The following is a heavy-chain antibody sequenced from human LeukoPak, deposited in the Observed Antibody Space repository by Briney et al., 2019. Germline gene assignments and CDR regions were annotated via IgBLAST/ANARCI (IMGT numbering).Heavy chain of an antibody. J-gene: IGHJ4*02. CDR3: ARLWFGELYSSYFGY. CDR1: GYRFTSYW. D-gene: IGHD3-10*01. CDR2: IYPGDSDT. V-gene: IGHV5-51*01. Sequence: GESLKISCKGSGYRFTSYWIGWVRQMPGKGLEWMGIIYPGDSDTRYSPSFQGQVTISVDKSISTAYLQWSSLKASDTAMYYCARLWFGELYSSYFGYWGQGTLVTVSS.